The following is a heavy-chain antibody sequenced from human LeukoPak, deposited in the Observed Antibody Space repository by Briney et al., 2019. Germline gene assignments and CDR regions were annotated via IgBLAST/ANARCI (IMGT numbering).Heavy chain of an antibody. CDR3: ARSGDTAMVSDY. CDR2: INPSGGCT. CDR1: GYTFTSYH. D-gene: IGHD5-18*01. V-gene: IGHV1-46*01. J-gene: IGHJ4*02. Sequence: ASVKVSCKASGYTFTSYHMHWVRQAPGQGLEWMGIINPSGGCTSYAQKFQGRVTMTRDTSTSTVYMELSSLRSEDTAVYYCARSGDTAMVSDYWGQGTLVTVSS.